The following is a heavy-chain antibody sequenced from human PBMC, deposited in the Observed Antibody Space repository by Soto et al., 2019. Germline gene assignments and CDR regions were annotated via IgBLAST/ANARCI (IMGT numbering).Heavy chain of an antibody. V-gene: IGHV4-30-2*01. J-gene: IGHJ5*02. CDR1: GGSISSGGYS. CDR2: IYHSGST. CDR3: ARVPGP. Sequence: SETLSLTCAVSGGSISSGGYSWSWIRQPPGKGLEWIGYIYHSGSTYYNPSLKSRVTISVDRSKNQFSLKLSSVTAADPAGYYCARVPGPWGQGTLVTVSS.